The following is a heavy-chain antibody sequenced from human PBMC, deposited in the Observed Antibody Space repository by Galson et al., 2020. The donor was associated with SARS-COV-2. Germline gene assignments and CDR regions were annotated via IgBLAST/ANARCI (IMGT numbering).Heavy chain of an antibody. Sequence: SGPTLVKPTQTLTLTCTFSGFSLSTSGMCVSWIRQPPGKALEWLALIDWDDDKYYSTSLKTRLTISKDTSKNQVVLTMTNMDPVDTATYYCGRMTVQLERLGDYYYYGMDVWGQGTTVTVSS. CDR1: GFSLSTSGMC. CDR2: IDWDDDK. CDR3: GRMTVQLERLGDYYYYGMDV. J-gene: IGHJ6*02. D-gene: IGHD1-1*01. V-gene: IGHV2-70*01.